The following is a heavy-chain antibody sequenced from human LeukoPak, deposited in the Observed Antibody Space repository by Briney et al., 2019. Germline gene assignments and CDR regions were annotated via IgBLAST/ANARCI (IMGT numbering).Heavy chain of an antibody. CDR1: GFTFSSYG. D-gene: IGHD3-16*01. CDR2: IWYDGSNK. CDR3: ARDAGRGGDYFDY. Sequence: GGSLRLSCAASGFTFSSYGMHWVRQAPGKGLEWVAVIWYDGSNKYYADSVKGRFTISRDNSKNTLYLQMNSLRAEDTAVYYCARDAGRGGDYFDYWGQGTMVTVSS. J-gene: IGHJ4*02. V-gene: IGHV3-33*01.